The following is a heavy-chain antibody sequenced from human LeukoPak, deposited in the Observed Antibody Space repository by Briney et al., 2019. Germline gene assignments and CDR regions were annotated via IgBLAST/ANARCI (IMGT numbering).Heavy chain of an antibody. CDR3: ARAPPTYFWSGYGYYYMDV. Sequence: PSETLSLTCAVPGGSISSYYWSWIRQPPGKGLEWIGYIYYSGSTYYNPSLKSRVTISVDTSKNQFSLKLSSVTAADTAVYYCARAPPTYFWSGYGYYYMDVWGKGTTVTVSS. CDR2: IYYSGST. D-gene: IGHD3-3*01. V-gene: IGHV4-59*08. J-gene: IGHJ6*03. CDR1: GGSISSYY.